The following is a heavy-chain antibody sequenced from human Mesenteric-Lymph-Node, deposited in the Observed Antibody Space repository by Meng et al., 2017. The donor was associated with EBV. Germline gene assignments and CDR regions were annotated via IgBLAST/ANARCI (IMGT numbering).Heavy chain of an antibody. CDR1: CGSLNSNSW. D-gene: IGHD3-9*01. CDR2: IVQTGCT. J-gene: IGHJ1*01. Sequence: ASVPGLVKPVGNLSLTCTDLCGSLNSNSWCTWSGEPPGNGLEWIGEIVQTGCTNYNTFQKRRVTMAVDKSKKLFSLTLNSGIAADSSVYNCASHTTYSTTGYLFLQHWGQGTLVTVSS. V-gene: IGHV4-4*02. CDR3: ASHTTYSTTGYLFLQH.